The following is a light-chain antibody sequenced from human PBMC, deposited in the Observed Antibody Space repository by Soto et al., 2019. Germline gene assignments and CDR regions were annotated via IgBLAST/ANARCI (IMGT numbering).Light chain of an antibody. CDR3: STFSARNTLV. J-gene: IGLJ2*01. Sequence: QSALTQPGSVSGSPGQSITISCSGTSRDVGAYNLVSWYQQRPGKAPKLLIYEVRNRPSGLSYRFSGSKSGNTASLTISRLLPEDEADYFCSTFSARNTLVFGGGTKVTVI. CDR2: EVR. CDR1: SRDVGAYNL. V-gene: IGLV2-14*01.